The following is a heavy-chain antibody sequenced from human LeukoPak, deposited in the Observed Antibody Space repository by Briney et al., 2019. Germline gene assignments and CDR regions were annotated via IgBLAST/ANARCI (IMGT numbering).Heavy chain of an antibody. V-gene: IGHV4-38-2*02. CDR3: AGRGYSGYDGDPTAYYFDY. CDR1: GYSISSGYY. D-gene: IGHD5-12*01. CDR2: IYHSGST. J-gene: IGHJ4*02. Sequence: PETLSLTCTVSGYSISSGYYWGWIRQPPGKGLEWIGSIYHSGSTYYNPSLKSRVTISVDTSKNQFSLKLSSVTAADTAVYYCAGRGYSGYDGDPTAYYFDYWGQGTLVTVSS.